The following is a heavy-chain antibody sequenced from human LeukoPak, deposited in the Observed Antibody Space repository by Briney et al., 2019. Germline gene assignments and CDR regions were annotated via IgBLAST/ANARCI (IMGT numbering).Heavy chain of an antibody. CDR2: IYYSGST. CDR3: ARDNWNYGSSMDV. CDR1: GVSISSYY. V-gene: IGHV4-59*01. J-gene: IGHJ6*02. D-gene: IGHD1-7*01. Sequence: SETLSLTCSVSGVSISSYYWSWIRQPPGKGLEWIGYIYYSGSTNYNPSLKSRVTISVDTSKNQFSLKLSSVTAADTAVYYCARDNWNYGSSMDVWGQGTTVTVSS.